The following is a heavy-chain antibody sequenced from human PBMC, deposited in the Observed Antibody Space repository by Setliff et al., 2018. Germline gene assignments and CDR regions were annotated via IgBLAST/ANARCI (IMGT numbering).Heavy chain of an antibody. J-gene: IGHJ5*02. CDR3: ARVIANCSGGSCGEWFDP. Sequence: KTSETLSLTCTVSGGSISSGDYYWSWIRQPPGKGLEWIGYIYYSGSTYYNPSLKSRVTISVDTSKNQFSLKLSSVTAADTAVYYCARVIANCSGGSCGEWFDPWGQGTLVTVSS. CDR1: GGSISSGDYY. CDR2: IYYSGST. D-gene: IGHD2-15*01. V-gene: IGHV4-30-4*08.